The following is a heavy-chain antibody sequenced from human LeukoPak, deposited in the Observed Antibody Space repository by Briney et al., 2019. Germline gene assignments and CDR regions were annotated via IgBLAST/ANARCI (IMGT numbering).Heavy chain of an antibody. Sequence: GGSLRLSCAASGLSFSSYGMHWLRQAPGKGPESVALIRHDGSETYHPASVKGRFHISRDDSKSTFYLQMNLLRPGDTAVDYCTTANRDDLSHYSAVDVWGPGNT. D-gene: IGHD2-21*01. J-gene: IGHJ6*02. CDR1: GLSFSSYG. CDR3: TTANRDDLSHYSAVDV. V-gene: IGHV3-30*02. CDR2: IRHDGSET.